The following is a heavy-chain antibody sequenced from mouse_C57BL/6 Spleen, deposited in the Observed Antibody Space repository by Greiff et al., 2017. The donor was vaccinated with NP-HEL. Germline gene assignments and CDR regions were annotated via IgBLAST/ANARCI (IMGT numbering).Heavy chain of an antibody. CDR1: GFNIKDDY. D-gene: IGHD4-1*01. CDR3: TTRGAGTWDY. J-gene: IGHJ2*01. V-gene: IGHV14-4*01. Sequence: VQLQQSGAELVRPGASVKLSCTASGFNIKDDYMHWVKQRPEQGLEWIGWIDPENGDTEYASKFQGKATITADTSSNTAYLQLSSLTSEDTAVYYCTTRGAGTWDYWGQGTTLTVSS. CDR2: IDPENGDT.